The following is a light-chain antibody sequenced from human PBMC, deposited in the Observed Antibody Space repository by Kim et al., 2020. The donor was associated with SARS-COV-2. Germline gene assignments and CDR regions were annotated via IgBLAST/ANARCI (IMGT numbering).Light chain of an antibody. CDR3: QQSYSSPLHS. CDR1: QNIGTN. CDR2: AAS. V-gene: IGKV1-39*01. J-gene: IGKJ2*03. Sequence: SVGDSGAITCRANQNIGTNLKWDQHETGEGPQILIYAASSLRSWVPTRFSGSRTGTEVTPTISSMQPDDFATYYCQQSYSSPLHSVGQGTKLEI.